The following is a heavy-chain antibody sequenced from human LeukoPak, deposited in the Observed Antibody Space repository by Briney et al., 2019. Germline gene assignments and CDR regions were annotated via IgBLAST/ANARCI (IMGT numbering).Heavy chain of an antibody. CDR3: AKGWSGSSWYSI. CDR1: GGSISSYY. J-gene: IGHJ3*02. Sequence: PSETLSLTCTVSGGSISSYYWSWIRQPPGKGLEWIGYIYHSGSTYYNPSLKSRVTISVDRSKNQFSLKLSSVTAADTAVYYCAKGWSGSSWYSIWGQGTMVTVSS. V-gene: IGHV4-59*12. D-gene: IGHD6-13*01. CDR2: IYHSGST.